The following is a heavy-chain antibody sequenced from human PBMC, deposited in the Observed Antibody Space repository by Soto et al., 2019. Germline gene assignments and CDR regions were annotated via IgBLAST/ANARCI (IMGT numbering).Heavy chain of an antibody. J-gene: IGHJ4*02. D-gene: IGHD6-13*01. CDR1: GFTFSTYE. V-gene: IGHV3-48*03. CDR2: ISVSGNII. CDR3: VRDTMRASAAASLDY. Sequence: GGSLRLSCAASGFTFSTYEFNWVRHAPGRGLEWISYISVSGNIIKYADSVKGRFTISRDNAENSLHLHMSSLRVDDTAVYFCVRDTMRASAAASLDYWGQGTQVTVSS.